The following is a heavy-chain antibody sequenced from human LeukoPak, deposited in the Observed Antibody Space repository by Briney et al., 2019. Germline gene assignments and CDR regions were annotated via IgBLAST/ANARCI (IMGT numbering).Heavy chain of an antibody. D-gene: IGHD2-15*01. CDR1: GFTFSSYW. Sequence: GSLRLSCAASGFTFSSYWMSWIRQPPGKGLEWIGEINHSGSTNYNPSLKSRVTISVDTSKNQFSLKLSSVTAADTAVYYCARGRKVAAATAWFDPWGQGTLVTVSS. CDR3: ARGRKVAAATAWFDP. CDR2: INHSGST. V-gene: IGHV4-34*01. J-gene: IGHJ5*02.